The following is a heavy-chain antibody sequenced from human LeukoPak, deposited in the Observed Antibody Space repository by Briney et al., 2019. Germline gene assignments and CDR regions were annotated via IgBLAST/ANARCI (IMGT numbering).Heavy chain of an antibody. Sequence: PGGSLRLSCAASGFTFSSYAMSWVRQAPGKGLEWVSAISGSGGSTYYADSVKGRFTISRDNSKNTLYLQMNSLRAEDTAVYYCAKGGLLLWFGELLSSTLSNWFDPWGQGTLVTVSS. CDR3: AKGGLLLWFGELLSSTLSNWFDP. CDR1: GFTFSSYA. V-gene: IGHV3-23*01. D-gene: IGHD3-10*01. J-gene: IGHJ5*02. CDR2: ISGSGGST.